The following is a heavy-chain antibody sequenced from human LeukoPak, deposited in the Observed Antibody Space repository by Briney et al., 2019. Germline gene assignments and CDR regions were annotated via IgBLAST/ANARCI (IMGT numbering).Heavy chain of an antibody. CDR1: GFIFGDYA. CDR3: TTDPDSSGYYVDY. J-gene: IGHJ4*02. V-gene: IGHV3-49*04. D-gene: IGHD3-22*01. Sequence: GGSLRLSCTASGFIFGDYAMSWVRQAPGKGLEWVGFIRNKAYGGTTEYAASVKGRFTISRDDSKNTLYLQMNSLKTEDTAVYYCTTDPDSSGYYVDYWGQGTLVTVSS. CDR2: IRNKAYGGTT.